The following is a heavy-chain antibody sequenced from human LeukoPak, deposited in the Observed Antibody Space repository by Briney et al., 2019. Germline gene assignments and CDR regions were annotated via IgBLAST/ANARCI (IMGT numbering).Heavy chain of an antibody. V-gene: IGHV3-53*01. CDR1: GFTVSSNY. Sequence: GGSLRLSCAASGFTVSSNYMSWVRQAPGKGLEWVSVIYSGGSTYYADSVKGRFTISRDNSKNTLYLQMNSLRAEDTAVYYCARASSGWPPEFDYWGQGTLVTVSS. CDR2: IYSGGST. J-gene: IGHJ4*02. CDR3: ARASSGWPPEFDY. D-gene: IGHD6-19*01.